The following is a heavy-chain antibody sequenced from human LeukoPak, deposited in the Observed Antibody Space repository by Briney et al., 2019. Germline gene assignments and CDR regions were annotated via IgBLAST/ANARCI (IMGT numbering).Heavy chain of an antibody. D-gene: IGHD3-22*01. J-gene: IGHJ4*02. V-gene: IGHV3-48*04. Sequence: GGSLRLSCAASGFTFSHYRMNWVRQAPGKGLEWVSYISSSGSTIYYADSVKGRFTISRDNAKNSLYLQMNSLRAEDTAVYYCARDVYYYDSSGYYYVDYWGQGTLVTVSS. CDR2: ISSSGSTI. CDR3: ARDVYYYDSSGYYYVDY. CDR1: GFTFSHYR.